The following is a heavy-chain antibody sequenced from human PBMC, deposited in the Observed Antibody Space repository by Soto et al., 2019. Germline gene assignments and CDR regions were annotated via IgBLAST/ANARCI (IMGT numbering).Heavy chain of an antibody. D-gene: IGHD6-19*01. CDR2: IHHSGST. J-gene: IGHJ4*02. V-gene: IGHV4-4*02. CDR1: SAFIISEQR. Sequence: QMQLQESGPGLVKPSETLSLTCAVSSAFIISEQRWSWVRQPPGKGLEWIGEIHHSGSTNNNPSLRSRVTMSVDKSKNQFSLNLNSVTAADTAVYYCARSFGWYAIDQWGQGTLVIVSS. CDR3: ARSFGWYAIDQ.